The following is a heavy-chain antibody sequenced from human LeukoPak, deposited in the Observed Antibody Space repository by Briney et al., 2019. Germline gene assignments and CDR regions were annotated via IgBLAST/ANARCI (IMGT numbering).Heavy chain of an antibody. CDR1: GFTFSSYA. J-gene: IGHJ3*02. Sequence: PGGSLRLSCAASGFTFSSYAMSWVRQAPGKGLEWVSAISGSGGSTYYADSVKGRFTISRDNSKNTPYLQMNSLRAEDTAVYYCAKDGNPYYYDSSGYYSGAFDIWGQGTMVTVSS. V-gene: IGHV3-23*01. CDR2: ISGSGGST. D-gene: IGHD3-22*01. CDR3: AKDGNPYYYDSSGYYSGAFDI.